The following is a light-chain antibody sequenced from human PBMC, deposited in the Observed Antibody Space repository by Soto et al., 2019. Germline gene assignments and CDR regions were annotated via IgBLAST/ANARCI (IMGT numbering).Light chain of an antibody. CDR3: QQYSKWPET. CDR1: QRVSSD. Sequence: EIVMTQSPATLSVSPGERATLSCRASQRVSSDLAWYQQKPGQAPRLLIYDASTRATGIPARFRGSGSGTEFTLTISSLQSEDFVVYYCQQYSKWPETFGQGTKVEIK. J-gene: IGKJ1*01. CDR2: DAS. V-gene: IGKV3-15*01.